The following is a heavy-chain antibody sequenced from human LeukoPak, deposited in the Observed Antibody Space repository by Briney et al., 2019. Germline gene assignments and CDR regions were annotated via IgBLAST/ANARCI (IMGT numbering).Heavy chain of an antibody. V-gene: IGHV1-24*01. CDR2: FDPEDGET. J-gene: IGHJ4*02. CDR3: AGMLRTIDIVVV. Sequence: ASVKVSCKVSGYTLTELSMHWVRQAPGKGLEWMGGFDPEDGETIYAQKFQGRVTMTEDTSTDTAYMELSSLRSEDTAVYYCAGMLRTIDIVVVWGQGTLVTVSS. D-gene: IGHD2-15*01. CDR1: GYTLTELS.